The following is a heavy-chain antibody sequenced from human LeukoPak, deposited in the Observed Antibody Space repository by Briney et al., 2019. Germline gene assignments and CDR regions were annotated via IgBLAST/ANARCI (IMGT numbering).Heavy chain of an antibody. CDR3: ARGPYYYDRSGYADT. D-gene: IGHD3-22*01. V-gene: IGHV1-69*02. CDR1: VGSFSSYT. Sequence: SVKVSCMHSVGSFSSYTITWVRQAPEQGREWMGMIIPMLGIANYAQKFQGRVTITADKSTSTAYMEMRSLRSEDKAVYYCARGPYYYDRSGYADTWGRGTLVTVSS. CDR2: IIPMLGIA. J-gene: IGHJ5*02.